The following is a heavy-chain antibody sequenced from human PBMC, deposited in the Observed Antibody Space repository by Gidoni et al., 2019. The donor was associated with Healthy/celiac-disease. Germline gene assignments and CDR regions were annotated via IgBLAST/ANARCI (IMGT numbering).Heavy chain of an antibody. CDR3: ARSGDPEDYSYYGMDV. D-gene: IGHD4-17*01. V-gene: IGHV1-18*01. CDR2: ISAYNGNT. J-gene: IGHJ6*02. CDR1: GYSFSSYG. Sequence: QVQLVQSGAEVKKPGASVKVSCKASGYSFSSYGISWVRQAPGPGLEWMGWISAYNGNTNYAQKLQVRVTMTTDTSTSTVYMELRSLRADDTAVYYCARSGDPEDYSYYGMDVWGQGTTVTVSS.